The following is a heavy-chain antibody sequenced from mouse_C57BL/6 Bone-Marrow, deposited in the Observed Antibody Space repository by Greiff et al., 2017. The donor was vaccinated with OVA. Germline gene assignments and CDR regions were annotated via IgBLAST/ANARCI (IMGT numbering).Heavy chain of an antibody. D-gene: IGHD2-5*01. J-gene: IGHJ4*01. CDR1: GYTFTSYW. CDR3: ARRRDYSNPHYYAMDY. Sequence: VQLQQPGAELVKPGASVKMSCKASGYTFTSYWITWVKQRPGQGLEWIGDIYPGSGSTNYNEKFKSKATLTVDTSSSTAYMQLSSLTSEDAAVYYCARRRDYSNPHYYAMDYWGQGTSVTVSS. V-gene: IGHV1-55*01. CDR2: IYPGSGST.